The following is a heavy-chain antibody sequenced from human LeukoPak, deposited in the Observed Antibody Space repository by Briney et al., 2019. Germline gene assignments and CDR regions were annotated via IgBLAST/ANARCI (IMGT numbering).Heavy chain of an antibody. CDR3: ARDVQYDSSGYTFHL. Sequence: GGSLRLSCAASGFTFDEYGMSWVRHAPGKGLEWVSGINWHGDSTDYADSVKGRFTISRDNAKNTLYLQMNSLRVEETAVYYCARDVQYDSSGYTFHLWGQGILVTVSS. CDR2: INWHGDST. D-gene: IGHD3-22*01. CDR1: GFTFDEYG. J-gene: IGHJ4*02. V-gene: IGHV3-20*04.